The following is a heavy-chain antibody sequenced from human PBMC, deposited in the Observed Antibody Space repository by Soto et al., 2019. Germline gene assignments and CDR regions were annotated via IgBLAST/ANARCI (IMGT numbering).Heavy chain of an antibody. CDR2: ISIKPNNYAT. CDR1: GFTFHGST. J-gene: IGHJ4*02. V-gene: IGHV3-73*01. Sequence: GESLKISCVGSGFTFHGSTMHWVRQASGKGLEWIGLISIKPNNYATVYAASVTGRFTISRDDSNNTAYLQMNSLKTEDTAVYYCVRADENSNYYFDYWGRGTLVTAS. D-gene: IGHD3-10*01. CDR3: VRADENSNYYFDY.